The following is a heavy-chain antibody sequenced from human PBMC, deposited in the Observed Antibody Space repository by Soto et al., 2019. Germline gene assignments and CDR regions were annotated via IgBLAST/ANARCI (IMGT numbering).Heavy chain of an antibody. J-gene: IGHJ4*02. CDR3: ARERDSSGEPFDY. CDR1: GGSISSSSYY. CDR2: IYYSGST. V-gene: IGHV4-39*02. Sequence: SETLSLTCTVSGGSISSSSYYWGWIRQPPGKGLEWIGSIYYSGSTYYNPSLKSRVTISVDTSKNQFSLKLSSVTAADTAVYYCARERDSSGEPFDYWGQGTLVTVSS. D-gene: IGHD3-22*01.